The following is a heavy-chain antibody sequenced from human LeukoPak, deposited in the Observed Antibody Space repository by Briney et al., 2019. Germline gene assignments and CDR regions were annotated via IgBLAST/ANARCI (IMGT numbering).Heavy chain of an antibody. CDR3: ARHRRYDYVWGSYRSGYYFDY. CDR2: INHSGST. CDR1: GGSFSGYY. D-gene: IGHD3-16*02. V-gene: IGHV4-34*01. Sequence: SETLSLTCAVYGGSFSGYYWSWIRQPPGKGLEWIGEINHSGSTNYNPSLKSRVTISVDTSKNQFSLKLSSATAADTAVYYCARHRRYDYVWGSYRSGYYFDYWGQGTLVTVSS. J-gene: IGHJ4*02.